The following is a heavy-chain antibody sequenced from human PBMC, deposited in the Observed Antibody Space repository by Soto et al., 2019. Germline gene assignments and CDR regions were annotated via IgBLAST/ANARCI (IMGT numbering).Heavy chain of an antibody. CDR3: ARDRPTVTTYWFDP. J-gene: IGHJ5*02. CDR1: GFTFSSYG. Sequence: SLRLSCAASGFTFSSYGMHWVRQAPGKGLEWVAVIWYDGSNKYYADSVKGRFTISRDNSKNTLYLQMNSLRAEDTAVYYCARDRPTVTTYWFDPWGQGTLVTVSS. CDR2: IWYDGSNK. V-gene: IGHV3-33*01. D-gene: IGHD4-4*01.